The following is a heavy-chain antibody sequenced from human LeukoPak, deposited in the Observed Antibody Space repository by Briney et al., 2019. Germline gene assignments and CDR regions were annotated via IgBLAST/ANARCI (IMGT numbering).Heavy chain of an antibody. J-gene: IGHJ6*02. V-gene: IGHV3-23*01. CDR1: GFTFSSYA. Sequence: GGSLRLSCAASGFTFSSYAMSWVRQAPGKGLEWVSAISGSGGSTYYADSVKGRFTISRDNSKNTLYLQMNSLRAEDTAVYYCAKHYHDSSGYRGSRTWAYGMDVWGQGTTVTVSS. D-gene: IGHD3-22*01. CDR2: ISGSGGST. CDR3: AKHYHDSSGYRGSRTWAYGMDV.